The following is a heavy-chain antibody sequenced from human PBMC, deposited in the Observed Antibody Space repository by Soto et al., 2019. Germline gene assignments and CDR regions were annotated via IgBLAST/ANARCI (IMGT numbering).Heavy chain of an antibody. Sequence: PSETLSLTCTVSDGSVSSYYWSWIRQPPGKGLECIGYISYIGSTKYNPSLKNRVTILRDTSKKQFSLKLSSVTAADTAVYYCARHLLLYYYDSSGYYLRDAFDIWGQGTMVTVSS. D-gene: IGHD3-22*01. CDR1: DGSVSSYY. CDR2: ISYIGST. J-gene: IGHJ3*02. CDR3: ARHLLLYYYDSSGYYLRDAFDI. V-gene: IGHV4-59*08.